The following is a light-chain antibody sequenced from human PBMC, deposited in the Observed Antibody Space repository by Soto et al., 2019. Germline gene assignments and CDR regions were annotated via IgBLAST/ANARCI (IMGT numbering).Light chain of an antibody. CDR1: SSNIGSNT. V-gene: IGLV1-44*01. CDR2: GNN. J-gene: IGLJ2*01. Sequence: SVLTQPPSASGTPGQRVTISCSGSSSNIGSNTVNWYQHLPGTAPKLLIYGNNQRPSGVPDRFSGSKSGTSASLAISGLQSEDEADYYCAAWDDSLNGVVFGGGTKVTVL. CDR3: AAWDDSLNGVV.